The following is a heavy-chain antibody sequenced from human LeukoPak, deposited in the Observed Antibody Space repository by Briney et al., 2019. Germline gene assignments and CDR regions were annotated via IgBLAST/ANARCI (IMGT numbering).Heavy chain of an antibody. CDR3: AKRKPSLPWGY. Sequence: SETLSLTCTVSGGSISSSSYYWGWIRQPPGKGLEWIGSIYYSGSTYYNPSLKSRVTISVDTSKNQFSLRLSSVTAADTAVYYCAKRKPSLPWGYWGQGTLVTVSS. CDR2: IYYSGST. CDR1: GGSISSSSYY. V-gene: IGHV4-39*07. D-gene: IGHD1-14*01. J-gene: IGHJ4*02.